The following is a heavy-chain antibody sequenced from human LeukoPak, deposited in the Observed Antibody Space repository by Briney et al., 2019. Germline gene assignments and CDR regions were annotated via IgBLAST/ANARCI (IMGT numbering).Heavy chain of an antibody. CDR1: GFTFSTHG. CDR3: AKDYEDYGDYSWFDP. CDR2: ISYSGSSK. V-gene: IGHV3-30*18. D-gene: IGHD4-17*01. Sequence: PGRSLRLSCEASGFTFSTHGMHWVRQAPGKGLEWVAVISYSGSSKECADSVKGRFTISRDNSKSTLYLQMNSLRAEDTAVYYCAKDYEDYGDYSWFDPWGQGTLVTVSS. J-gene: IGHJ5*02.